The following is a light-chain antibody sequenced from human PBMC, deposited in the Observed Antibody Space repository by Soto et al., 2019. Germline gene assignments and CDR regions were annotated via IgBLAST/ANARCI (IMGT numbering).Light chain of an antibody. V-gene: IGKV3-15*01. CDR1: QSVSSN. J-gene: IGKJ1*01. CDR3: QQSGST. CDR2: GAS. Sequence: EIVLTQSPSTLSVSAGERATLSCRASQSVSSNLAWYQQKPGQAPRLLIYGASTRATGIPARFSGSGSGTEFTLTISSLQSEDFAVYYCQQSGSTFGQGTKVDI.